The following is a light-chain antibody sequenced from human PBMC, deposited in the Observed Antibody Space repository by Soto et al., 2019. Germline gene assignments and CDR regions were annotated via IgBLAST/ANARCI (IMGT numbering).Light chain of an antibody. V-gene: IGKV3-11*01. Sequence: EIVLTQSPATLSWSPGERATLSCRASQSVSSYLAWYQQKPGQAPRLLIYDASNRATGIPARFSGSGSGTDFTLTISSLEPEDFAVYYCQQRSNPWTFGQGTKVEIK. CDR3: QQRSNPWT. J-gene: IGKJ1*01. CDR1: QSVSSY. CDR2: DAS.